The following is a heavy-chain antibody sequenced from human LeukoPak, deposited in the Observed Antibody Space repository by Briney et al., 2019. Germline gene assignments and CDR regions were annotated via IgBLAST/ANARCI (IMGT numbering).Heavy chain of an antibody. Sequence: SVKVSCKASGGTFSSYAISWVRQAPGQGLEWMGGIIPIFGTANYAQKFQGRVTITADESTSTAYMELSSLRSEDTAVYYCARGKISYSSGWYYYFDYWGQGTLVTVSS. CDR2: IIPIFGTA. V-gene: IGHV1-69*13. CDR3: ARGKISYSSGWYYYFDY. J-gene: IGHJ4*02. CDR1: GGTFSSYA. D-gene: IGHD6-19*01.